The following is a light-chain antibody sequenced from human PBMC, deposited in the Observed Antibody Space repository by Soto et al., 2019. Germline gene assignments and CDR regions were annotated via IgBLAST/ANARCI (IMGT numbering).Light chain of an antibody. J-gene: IGLJ1*01. CDR2: SNN. V-gene: IGLV1-44*01. CDR1: SSTLGSNT. Sequence: QPVLTQPPSASGTPGQRVSISCSGGSSTLGSNTANWYQQLPGTAPKLLIYSNNQRPSGVHGRFSGSKSGTSASLAISGLQSEDEADYYCATWDDSLNGHVFGTGTKLTVL. CDR3: ATWDDSLNGHV.